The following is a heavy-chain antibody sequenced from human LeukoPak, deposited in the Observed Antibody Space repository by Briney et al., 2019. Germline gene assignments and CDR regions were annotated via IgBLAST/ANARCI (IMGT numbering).Heavy chain of an antibody. J-gene: IGHJ4*02. Sequence: GGSLRPSCAASGFTFSNYAMSWVRQGPGKGLEWVSAISSSGGNTYYADSAKGRFTISRDNSKNTLFLQMNSLRAEDTAVYYCAKSHCSGDCYPAYWGQGTLVTVSS. CDR2: ISSSGGNT. CDR1: GFTFSNYA. CDR3: AKSHCSGDCYPAY. V-gene: IGHV3-23*01. D-gene: IGHD2-21*02.